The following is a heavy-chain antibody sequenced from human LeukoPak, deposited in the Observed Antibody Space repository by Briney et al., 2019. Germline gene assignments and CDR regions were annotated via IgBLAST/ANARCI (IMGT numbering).Heavy chain of an antibody. D-gene: IGHD1-1*01. V-gene: IGHV3-13*01. CDR3: ARGPPRGKYYYMDV. CDR2: IGTASDT. CDR1: GFTFSGFD. Sequence: GGSLRLSCAASGFTFSGFDMHWVRQPRGQGLEWVSTIGTASDTYYPGSVEGRFTLSRDNAKNSLYLQMNSLTAGDTAVYYCARGPPRGKYYYMDVWGKGTTVTVSS. J-gene: IGHJ6*03.